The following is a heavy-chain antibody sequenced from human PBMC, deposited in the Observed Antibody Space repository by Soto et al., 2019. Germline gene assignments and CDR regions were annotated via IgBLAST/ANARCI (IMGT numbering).Heavy chain of an antibody. Sequence: EVQLVESGGGLVQPGGSLRLSCAASGFTFSSYEMNWVRQAPGKGLEWVSYISSSGSTIYYADSVKGRFTISRDNAKNSLYLQMNSLRAEDTAVYYCARGQDEPETNFDYWGQGTLVTVSS. CDR1: GFTFSSYE. J-gene: IGHJ4*02. CDR3: ARGQDEPETNFDY. V-gene: IGHV3-48*03. D-gene: IGHD2-15*01. CDR2: ISSSGSTI.